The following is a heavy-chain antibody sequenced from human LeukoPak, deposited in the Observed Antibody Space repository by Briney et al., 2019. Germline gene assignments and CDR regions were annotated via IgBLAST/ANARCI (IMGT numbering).Heavy chain of an antibody. CDR3: ARVTKYDNSRNNYYMDV. CDR1: GHSISNSRHY. D-gene: IGHD4-17*01. J-gene: IGHJ6*03. Sequence: SETLSLTCTVSGHSISNSRHYWGWIHQSPGKGLEWIGEINHSGSTNYNPSLKSRVTISVDTSKNQFSLRLTSVTAADTAVYFCARVTKYDNSRNNYYMDVWGKGTTVTVSS. CDR2: INHSGST. V-gene: IGHV4-39*07.